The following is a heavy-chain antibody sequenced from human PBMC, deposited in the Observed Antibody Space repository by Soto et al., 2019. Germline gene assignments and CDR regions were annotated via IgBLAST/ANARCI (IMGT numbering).Heavy chain of an antibody. D-gene: IGHD1-26*01. CDR1: GFTFSSYG. Sequence: DVQLVESGGGLVRPGGSLRLSCAASGFTFSSYGMNWVRQAPGRGLEWVSSISSGSSYIYYIDSVKGLFTISRDNAENSLYLQMNSLRVEDTAMYYCARVSGGAFDIWGQGTLVTVSS. CDR3: ARVSGGAFDI. J-gene: IGHJ3*02. V-gene: IGHV3-21*01. CDR2: ISSGSSYI.